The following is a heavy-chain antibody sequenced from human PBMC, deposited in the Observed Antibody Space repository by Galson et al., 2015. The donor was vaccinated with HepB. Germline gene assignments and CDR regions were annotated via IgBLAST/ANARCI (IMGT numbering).Heavy chain of an antibody. CDR1: GYTFTGYY. D-gene: IGHD3-3*01. J-gene: IGHJ4*02. CDR2: INPNSGGT. Sequence: SVKVSCKASGYTFTGYYMHWVRQAPGQGLEWMGWINPNSGGTNYAQKFQGRVTMTRDTSISTAYMELSRLRSDDTAVYYCARRGPITIFGVVILPPDYWGQGTLVTVSS. V-gene: IGHV1-2*02. CDR3: ARRGPITIFGVVILPPDY.